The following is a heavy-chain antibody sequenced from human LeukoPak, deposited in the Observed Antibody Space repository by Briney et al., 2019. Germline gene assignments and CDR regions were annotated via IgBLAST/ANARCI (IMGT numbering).Heavy chain of an antibody. Sequence: SETLSLTCTVSGVSIRSYYWSWIRQSPGKGLEWIGYIHNSGRTNYNPSLKSRVTGFVDTSKNQVSLRLSSVTAADTAVYYCARHGTISSESYFDYWGQGALVTVSS. V-gene: IGHV4-59*08. CDR2: IHNSGRT. CDR1: GVSIRSYY. CDR3: ARHGTISSESYFDY. J-gene: IGHJ4*02. D-gene: IGHD1-14*01.